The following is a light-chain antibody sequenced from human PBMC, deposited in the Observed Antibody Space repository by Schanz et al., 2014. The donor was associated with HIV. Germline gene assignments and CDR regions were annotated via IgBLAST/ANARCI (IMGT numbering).Light chain of an antibody. J-gene: IGKJ4*01. Sequence: EVILTQSPGTLSLSPGERATLSCRASQSVTSGYLAWYQQRPGRAPRLLIYGTSNRATGIPDRFSGSGSGTDFTLTISRLEPEDFAVYYCQQYGTFTFGGGTKVEIK. CDR1: QSVTSGY. V-gene: IGKV3-20*01. CDR3: QQYGTFT. CDR2: GTS.